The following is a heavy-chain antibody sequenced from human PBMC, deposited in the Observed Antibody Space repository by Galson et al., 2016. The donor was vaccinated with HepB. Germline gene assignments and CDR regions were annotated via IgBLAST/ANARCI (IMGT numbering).Heavy chain of an antibody. CDR3: AGYCGGASCHWFDP. D-gene: IGHD2-21*01. CDR2: IDPGDSST. CDR1: GYSFTDYW. J-gene: IGHJ5*02. V-gene: IGHV5-51*01. Sequence: QSGAEVKKPGESLKISCKASGYSFTDYWIGWVRQMPGKGLEWMAIIDPGDSSTRYSPSFQGQVTISADKSTNTAYLQWSSLKASDTAMYYCAGYCGGASCHWFDPWGQGTLVTVSS.